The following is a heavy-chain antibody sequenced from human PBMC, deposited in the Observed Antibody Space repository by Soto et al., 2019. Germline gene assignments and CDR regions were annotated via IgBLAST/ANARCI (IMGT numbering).Heavy chain of an antibody. J-gene: IGHJ4*02. CDR1: GFAFSSYW. V-gene: IGHV3-7*01. D-gene: IGHD3-9*01. Sequence: GGSLRLSCAASGFAFSSYWMSWVRQAPGKGLEWVANIKKDGSEEYYVDSVKGRFTISRDSAKNLLYLQMNSLRAEDTAVYYCANSSETGYIFDFWGQGTLVTVSS. CDR3: ANSSETGYIFDF. CDR2: IKKDGSEE.